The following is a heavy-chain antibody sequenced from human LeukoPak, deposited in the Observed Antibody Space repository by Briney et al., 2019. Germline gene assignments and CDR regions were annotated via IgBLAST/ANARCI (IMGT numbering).Heavy chain of an antibody. V-gene: IGHV4-34*01. Sequence: PSETLSLTCAVYGGSFSGYYWSWIRQPPGKGLEWIGEISHSGSANYNPSLKSRVTISVDTSKNQFSLKLSSVTAADTAVYYCARVLGTYFDYWGQGTLVTVSS. D-gene: IGHD7-27*01. CDR3: ARVLGTYFDY. J-gene: IGHJ4*02. CDR1: GGSFSGYY. CDR2: ISHSGSA.